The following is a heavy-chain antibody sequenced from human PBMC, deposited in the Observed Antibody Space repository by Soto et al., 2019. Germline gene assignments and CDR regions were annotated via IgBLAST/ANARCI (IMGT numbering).Heavy chain of an antibody. D-gene: IGHD6-25*01. J-gene: IGHJ4*02. Sequence: QVQLQESGPGLVKPSETLSLTCTVSSDSIAGENWWSWVRQPPGMGLEWIGEIFHTGGTNYNPSLNSRVTIEVDKSKNQFSLKLISATAADTAVYYCARVFSSGSGWMYYFDFWGQGTLVSVSS. V-gene: IGHV4-4*02. CDR2: IFHTGGT. CDR1: SDSIAGENW. CDR3: ARVFSSGSGWMYYFDF.